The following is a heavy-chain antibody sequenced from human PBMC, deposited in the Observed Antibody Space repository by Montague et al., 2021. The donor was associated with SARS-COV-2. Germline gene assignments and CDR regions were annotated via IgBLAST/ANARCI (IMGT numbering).Heavy chain of an antibody. V-gene: IGHV4-39*01. CDR1: GGSISSSSYY. Sequence: SETLSLTCTVSGGSISSSSYYWVWIRQPPGKGLEWIGSIYYSGSTYYNPSLKSRVTISVDTSKNQFSLKLSSVTAADTAVYYCARPPGAPYDILTGTYRPVDDYWGQGTLVTVS. J-gene: IGHJ4*02. D-gene: IGHD3-9*01. CDR3: ARPPGAPYDILTGTYRPVDDY. CDR2: IYYSGST.